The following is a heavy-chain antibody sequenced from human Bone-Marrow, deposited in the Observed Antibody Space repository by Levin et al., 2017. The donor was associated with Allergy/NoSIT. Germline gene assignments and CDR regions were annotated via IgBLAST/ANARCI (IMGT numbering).Heavy chain of an antibody. D-gene: IGHD6-6*01. CDR1: GGSIRSNDW. V-gene: IGHV4-4*02. CDR2: TYHSGTT. Sequence: SETLSLTCTVSGGSIRSNDWWSWVRKTPGKGLEWIGETYHSGTTQYNPSLKSRVIISVDKLKNQFSLELTSVTAADTAVYYCARGPFSSSVHYWGQGTLVTVSS. CDR3: ARGPFSSSVHY. J-gene: IGHJ4*02.